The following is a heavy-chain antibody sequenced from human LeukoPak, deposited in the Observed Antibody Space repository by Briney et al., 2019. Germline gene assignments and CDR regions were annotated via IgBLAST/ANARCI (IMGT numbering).Heavy chain of an antibody. CDR1: GFTVSSNY. Sequence: PGGSLRLSCAASGFTVSSNYMSWVRQAPGKGLEWVSVIYSGGSTYYADSVKGRFTISRDNSKNTLYLQMNSLRAEDTAVYYCARDGMAYNAGDYFDYWGQGTLVTVSS. CDR2: IYSGGST. V-gene: IGHV3-53*05. CDR3: ARDGMAYNAGDYFDY. J-gene: IGHJ4*02. D-gene: IGHD5-24*01.